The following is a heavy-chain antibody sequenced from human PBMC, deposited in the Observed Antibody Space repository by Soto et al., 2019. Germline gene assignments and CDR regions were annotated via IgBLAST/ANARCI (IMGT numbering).Heavy chain of an antibody. CDR2: IYSGGST. V-gene: IGHV3-66*01. D-gene: IGHD3-3*01. J-gene: IGHJ4*02. CDR3: ATSITIFGVVIIHHY. Sequence: GGSLRLSCAASGFTVSSNYMSWVRQAPGKGLEWVSVIYSGGSTYYADSVKGRFTISRDNSKNTLYLQMNSLRAEDTAVYYCATSITIFGVVIIHHYWGQGTLVTVSS. CDR1: GFTVSSNY.